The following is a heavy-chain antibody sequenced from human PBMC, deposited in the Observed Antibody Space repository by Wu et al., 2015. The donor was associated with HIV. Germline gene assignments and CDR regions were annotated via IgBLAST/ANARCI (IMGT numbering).Heavy chain of an antibody. CDR2: IIPIFGTA. Sequence: QVQLVQSGAEVKKPGSSVKVSCKASGGTFSSYAISWVRQAPGQGLEWMGGIIPIFGTANYAQKFQGRVTITADESTSTAYMELSSLRSEDTAVYYCASSIAAAGPFDYVGPGEPLVHRLL. D-gene: IGHD6-13*01. CDR3: ASSIAAAGPFDY. V-gene: IGHV1-69*12. CDR1: GGTFSSYA. J-gene: IGHJ4*02.